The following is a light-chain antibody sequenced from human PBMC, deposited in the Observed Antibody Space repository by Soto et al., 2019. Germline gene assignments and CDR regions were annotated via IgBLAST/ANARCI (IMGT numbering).Light chain of an antibody. V-gene: IGKV1-5*03. Sequence: DIQMTQSPSTLSGSVGDRGTITCRASQTISSWLAWYQQKPGKAPKLLIYKASTLKSGVPSRFSGSGSGTEFTLTISSLQPDDFATYYCQHYNSYLVTFGQGTKVDIK. CDR2: KAS. J-gene: IGKJ2*01. CDR1: QTISSW. CDR3: QHYNSYLVT.